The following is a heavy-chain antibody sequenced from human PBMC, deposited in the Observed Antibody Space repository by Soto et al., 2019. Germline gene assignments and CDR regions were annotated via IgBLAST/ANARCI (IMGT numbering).Heavy chain of an antibody. J-gene: IGHJ6*02. Sequence: GSLRLSCAASGFTFSNAWMSWVRQAPGKGLEWVGRIKSKTDGGTTDYAAPVKGRFTISRDDSKNTLYLQMNSLKTEDTAVYYCTPVPGATYYYYGMDVWGQGTTVTVSS. CDR2: IKSKTDGGTT. CDR3: TPVPGATYYYYGMDV. V-gene: IGHV3-15*01. CDR1: GFTFSNAW. D-gene: IGHD3-10*01.